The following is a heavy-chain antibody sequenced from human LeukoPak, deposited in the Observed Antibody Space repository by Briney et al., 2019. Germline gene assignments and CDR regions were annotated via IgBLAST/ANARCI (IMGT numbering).Heavy chain of an antibody. D-gene: IGHD3-22*01. Sequence: GASVKVSCKASGYTFNSSYMHWVRQAPGQGLEWMGIINPSDTSTGYAQKFQGRVTMTRDTSTNTVYMDLSSLRSEDTAVYYCARNQDYYDSSGHPAFDSWGQGTLVTVSS. J-gene: IGHJ4*02. V-gene: IGHV1-46*02. CDR1: GYTFNSSY. CDR3: ARNQDYYDSSGHPAFDS. CDR2: INPSDTST.